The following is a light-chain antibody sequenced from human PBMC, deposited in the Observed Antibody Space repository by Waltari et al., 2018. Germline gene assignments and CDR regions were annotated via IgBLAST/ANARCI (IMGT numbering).Light chain of an antibody. CDR2: TVS. J-gene: IGKJ2*01. CDR3: LQDHTYPHT. Sequence: AIQMTQSPASLSASVGDRVTITCRASQGVGNNLAWYQQKPGKAPKLLIYTVSTLQTGVPSRFSGSGSGTAFTLTISSLHPEDFATYYCLQDHTYPHTFGQGTKLEIK. V-gene: IGKV1-6*01. CDR1: QGVGNN.